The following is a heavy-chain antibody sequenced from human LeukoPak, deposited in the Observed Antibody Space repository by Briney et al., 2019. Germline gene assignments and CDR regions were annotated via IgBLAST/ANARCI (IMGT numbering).Heavy chain of an antibody. Sequence: GGSLRLSCAASGFTFSDFFMSWLRQAPGKGLECLSYIYADSVKGRLTISRDNAKHSLYLHSLNLQMNILRAEDTAVYYCARDRAYYDILTGYYFDYWGQGTLVTVSS. CDR2: I. CDR3: ARDRAYYDILTGYYFDY. CDR1: GFTFSDFF. V-gene: IGHV3-11*05. D-gene: IGHD3-9*01. J-gene: IGHJ4*02.